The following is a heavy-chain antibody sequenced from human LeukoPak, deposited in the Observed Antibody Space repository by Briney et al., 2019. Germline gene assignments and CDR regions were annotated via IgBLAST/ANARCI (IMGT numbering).Heavy chain of an antibody. CDR3: AKAQILWFGELTEYYFDY. Sequence: PGGSLRLSCAASGFTFSSYAMSWVRQAPGKGLEWVSAISGSGGSTYYADSVKGRFTIPRDNSKNTLYLQMNSLRAEDTAVYYCAKAQILWFGELTEYYFDYWGQGTLVTVSS. CDR1: GFTFSSYA. V-gene: IGHV3-23*01. J-gene: IGHJ4*02. D-gene: IGHD3-10*01. CDR2: ISGSGGST.